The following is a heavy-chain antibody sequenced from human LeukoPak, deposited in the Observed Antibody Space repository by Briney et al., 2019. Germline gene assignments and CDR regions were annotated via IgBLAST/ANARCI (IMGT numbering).Heavy chain of an antibody. V-gene: IGHV4-59*01. CDR1: GASISGYY. CDR2: VYYSGIT. J-gene: IGHJ5*02. CDR3: ARVLLSSGSST. Sequence: SETLSLTCSVSGASISGYYYNWIRQPPGKGLEWIGYVYYSGITNFTPSLKSRVTMSVDTSKNQFSLKVSSVTAADTAVYYCARVLLSSGSSTWGQGTLVTVSS. D-gene: IGHD3-22*01.